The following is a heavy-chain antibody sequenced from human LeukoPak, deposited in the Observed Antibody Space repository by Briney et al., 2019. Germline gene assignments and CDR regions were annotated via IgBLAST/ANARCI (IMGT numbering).Heavy chain of an antibody. D-gene: IGHD3-3*01. CDR1: GGTFSSYA. CDR3: ASLGITIFGVTPSNWFDP. CDR2: IIPIFGTA. J-gene: IGHJ5*02. V-gene: IGHV1-69*13. Sequence: SVKVSCKASGGTFSSYAISWVRQAPGQGLEWMGGIIPIFGTANYAQKFQGRVTITADESTSTAYMELSSLRSEDTAVYYCASLGITIFGVTPSNWFDPWGQGTLVTVSS.